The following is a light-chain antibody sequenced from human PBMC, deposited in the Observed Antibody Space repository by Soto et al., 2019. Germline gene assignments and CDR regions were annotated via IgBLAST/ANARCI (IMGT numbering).Light chain of an antibody. V-gene: IGKV3-20*01. J-gene: IGKJ3*01. Sequence: ESVLTQSPGTLSLSPGEGATLSCRASESVSHNYLAWYQQQPGQAPRLLIYGVSFRATGIQARFSGSGSGTDFSLTISRLEPEDFAVYYCQHYSYSRYFSFGPGTKVEVK. CDR1: ESVSHNY. CDR2: GVS. CDR3: QHYSYSRYFS.